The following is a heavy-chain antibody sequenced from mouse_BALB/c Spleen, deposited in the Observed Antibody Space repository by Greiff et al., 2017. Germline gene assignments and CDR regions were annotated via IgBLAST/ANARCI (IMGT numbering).Heavy chain of an antibody. D-gene: IGHD2-14*01. CDR3: ARKRYHYAMDY. V-gene: IGHV5-9-4*01. CDR2: ISSGGSYT. Sequence: DVMLVESGGGLVKPGGSLKLSCAASGFTFSSYAMSWVRQSPEKRLEWVAEISSGGSYTYYPDTVTGRFTISRDNAKNTLYLEMSSLRSEDTAMYYCARKRYHYAMDYWGQGTSVTVSS. CDR1: GFTFSSYA. J-gene: IGHJ4*01.